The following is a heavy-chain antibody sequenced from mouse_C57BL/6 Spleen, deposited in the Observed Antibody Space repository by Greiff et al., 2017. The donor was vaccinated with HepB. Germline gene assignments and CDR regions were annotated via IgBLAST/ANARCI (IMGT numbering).Heavy chain of an antibody. D-gene: IGHD2-4*01. CDR2: ISNGGGST. Sequence: EVQGVESGGGLVQPGGSLKLSCAASGFTFSDYYMYWVRQTPEKRLEWVAYISNGGGSTYYPDTVKGRFTISRDNAKNTLYLQMSRLKSEDTAMYYCARRRVGYDYDHDSAFDVWGTGTTVTVSS. CDR1: GFTFSDYY. V-gene: IGHV5-12*01. CDR3: ARRRVGYDYDHDSAFDV. J-gene: IGHJ1*03.